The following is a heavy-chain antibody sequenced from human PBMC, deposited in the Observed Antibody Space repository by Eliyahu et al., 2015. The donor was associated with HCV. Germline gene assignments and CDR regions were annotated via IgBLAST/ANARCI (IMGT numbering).Heavy chain of an antibody. CDR2: VWYDGSNK. D-gene: IGHD3-22*01. J-gene: IGHJ2*01. V-gene: IGHV3-33*01. CDR1: GFTFSSYG. CDR3: ARGEYYVTSGYYYWYFDL. Sequence: QVQLVESGGGVVQPGRSLRLSCAALGFTFSSYGVHWVRQXPGKGLEWVAFVWYDGSNKYYGDSVEGRFTISRDDSRSTVYLQMDSLRAEDTAVYYCARGEYYVTSGYYYWYFDLWGRGTLVTVSS.